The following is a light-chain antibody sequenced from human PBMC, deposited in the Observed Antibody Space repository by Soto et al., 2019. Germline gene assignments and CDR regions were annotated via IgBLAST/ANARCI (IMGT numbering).Light chain of an antibody. V-gene: IGLV2-14*01. CDR3: SSYTSSSPHVV. J-gene: IGLJ2*01. Sequence: QSALTQPASVSGSPGQSITISCTGTSSDVGGYNYVSWYQQHPGKAPKLMIYEVSNRPSGVSNRFSGSKSGNTASLTISGLPVEAEADYYCSSYTSSSPHVVFGGGTKLTVL. CDR1: SSDVGGYNY. CDR2: EVS.